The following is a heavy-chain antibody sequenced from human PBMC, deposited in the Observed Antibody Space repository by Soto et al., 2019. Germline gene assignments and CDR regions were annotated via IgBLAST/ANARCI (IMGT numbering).Heavy chain of an antibody. V-gene: IGHV3-48*04. Sequence: EVHLVESGGDLVQPGGSLRLSCAASGFSFSSFSMNWVRQAPGKGLEWVSYISGGGSTTYYADSVKGRFTISRDDAKNSLYLHMNSLQAEDTAVYYCARLGDYGSGSYWGQGTLVTVSS. D-gene: IGHD3-10*01. CDR1: GFSFSSFS. J-gene: IGHJ4*02. CDR2: ISGGGSTT. CDR3: ARLGDYGSGSY.